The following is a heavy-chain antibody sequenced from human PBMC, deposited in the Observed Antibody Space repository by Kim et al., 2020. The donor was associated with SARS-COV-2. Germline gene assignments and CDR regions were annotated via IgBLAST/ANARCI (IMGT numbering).Heavy chain of an antibody. D-gene: IGHD5-12*01. V-gene: IGHV4-39*07. CDR2: T. Sequence: TYHSPPLRSRVSISIDTSKKQFSLRLSSVTAADTAVYYCARRYRYDGVDCWGQGTLVTVSS. CDR3: ARRYRYDGVDC. J-gene: IGHJ4*02.